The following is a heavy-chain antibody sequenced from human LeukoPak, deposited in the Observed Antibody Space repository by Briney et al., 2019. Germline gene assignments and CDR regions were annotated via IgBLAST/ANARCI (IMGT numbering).Heavy chain of an antibody. V-gene: IGHV1-69*04. Sequence: SVKVSCKASGGTFSSYAISWVRQAPGQGLEWMGRIIPILGIANYAQKFQGRVTITTDESTSTAYMELSSLRSEDTAVYYCARGVVPAAIHYYYYYMDVWGKGTTVTVSS. J-gene: IGHJ6*03. CDR2: IIPILGIA. CDR3: ARGVVPAAIHYYYYYMDV. D-gene: IGHD2-2*01. CDR1: GGTFSSYA.